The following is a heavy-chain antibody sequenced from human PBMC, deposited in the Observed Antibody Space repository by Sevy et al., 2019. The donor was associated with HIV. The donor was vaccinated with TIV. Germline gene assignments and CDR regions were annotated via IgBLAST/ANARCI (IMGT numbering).Heavy chain of an antibody. Sequence: GGSLRLSCAASGFTFSKYWMGWVRQAPGKGLEWVANIKQDAGQKYYVYYVKGRLTISRDNAKNSLYLQMNKLRAEDTAVYFCARDDGNYYFHYWGQGTLVTVSS. CDR2: IKQDAGQK. D-gene: IGHD1-7*01. CDR1: GFTFSKYW. CDR3: ARDDGNYYFHY. J-gene: IGHJ4*02. V-gene: IGHV3-7*01.